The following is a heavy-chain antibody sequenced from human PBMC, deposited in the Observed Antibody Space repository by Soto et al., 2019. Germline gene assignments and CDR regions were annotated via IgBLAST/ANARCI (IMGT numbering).Heavy chain of an antibody. V-gene: IGHV4-4*02. CDR1: GDSISSSNW. Sequence: QVQLQESGPGLVKPSGTLSLTCAVSGDSISSSNWWSWVRQPPGKGLEWIGEILHDGSPNNNPSLKSRVTISVDKSRNQFSLKLTFVTAADTVVYYCARHHYYSNHYYYGMDVWGQGTTVTVSS. J-gene: IGHJ6*02. CDR2: ILHDGSP. CDR3: ARHHYYSNHYYYGMDV. D-gene: IGHD4-4*01.